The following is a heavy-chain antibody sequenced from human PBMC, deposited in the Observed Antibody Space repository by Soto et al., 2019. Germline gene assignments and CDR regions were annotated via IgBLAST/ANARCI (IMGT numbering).Heavy chain of an antibody. V-gene: IGHV3-33*01. Sequence: GGSLRLSCAASGFTFSSYGMHWVRQAPGKGLEWVAVIWYDGSNKYYADSVKGRFTISRDNSKNTLYLQMNSLRAEDTAVYYCAGSSPGYPYYFDYWGQGTLVTVSS. CDR1: GFTFSSYG. J-gene: IGHJ4*02. CDR3: AGSSPGYPYYFDY. D-gene: IGHD6-6*01. CDR2: IWYDGSNK.